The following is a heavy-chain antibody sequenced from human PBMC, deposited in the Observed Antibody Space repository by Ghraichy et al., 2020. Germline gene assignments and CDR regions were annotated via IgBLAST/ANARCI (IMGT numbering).Heavy chain of an antibody. V-gene: IGHV4-34*01. Sequence: SETLSLTCAVYGGSFSGYYWSWIRQPPGKGLEWIGEINHSGSTNYNPSLKSRVTISLDTSKNQFSLKLSSVTAAATAVYHCARGIRDCSSTSCYISWFDPWGQGTLVTVSS. J-gene: IGHJ5*02. CDR3: ARGIRDCSSTSCYISWFDP. CDR2: INHSGST. D-gene: IGHD2-2*02. CDR1: GGSFSGYY.